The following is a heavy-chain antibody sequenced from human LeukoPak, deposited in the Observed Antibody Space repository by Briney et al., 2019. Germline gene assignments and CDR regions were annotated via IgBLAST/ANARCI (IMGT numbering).Heavy chain of an antibody. D-gene: IGHD2-15*01. V-gene: IGHV3-23*01. CDR3: ATLNTPFDS. CDR1: GFTFSSYA. CDR2: ISSSGGNT. Sequence: GGSLRLSCAASGFTFSSYAMSWVRQAPGKGLEWVSSISSSGGNTYYAGSVRGRFTISRDNSKNTLHLQMNSLRAEDTAVYFCATLNTPFDSWGQAILVTFSS. J-gene: IGHJ4*02.